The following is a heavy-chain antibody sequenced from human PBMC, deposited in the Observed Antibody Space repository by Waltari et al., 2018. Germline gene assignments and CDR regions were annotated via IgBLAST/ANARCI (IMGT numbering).Heavy chain of an antibody. V-gene: IGHV3-74*03. CDR2: ISTDASDT. CDR1: GFTFSYFW. Sequence: EEQLVESGGGLVQPGDSLRLSCAAAGFTFSYFWMNWVRHAPGKGALWVSRISTDASDTTYADSVKGRFTISRDNARNTLYLQMNRLRAEDTAVYFCARVSRRTYRSPVPGRHYYYGMDVWGQGTTVTVSS. J-gene: IGHJ6*02. D-gene: IGHD1-1*01. CDR3: ARVSRRTYRSPVPGRHYYYGMDV.